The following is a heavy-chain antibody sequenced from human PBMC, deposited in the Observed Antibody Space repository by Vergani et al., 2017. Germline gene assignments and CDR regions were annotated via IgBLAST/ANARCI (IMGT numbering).Heavy chain of an antibody. CDR2: IHTSGST. CDR3: ARDLGYCSSTSSGWSVCLGWFDP. D-gene: IGHD2-2*01. J-gene: IGHJ5*02. CDR1: GGSFNSGSYY. V-gene: IGHV4-61*02. Sequence: QVQLQESGPGLVKPSETLSLTCTVSGGSFNSGSYYWSWLRQPAGKRLEWIGRIHTSGSTNYNPSLKSRVTMSVDTSKNQFSLKLSSVTAADTAVYYCARDLGYCSSTSSGWSVCLGWFDPWGQGTLVTVSS.